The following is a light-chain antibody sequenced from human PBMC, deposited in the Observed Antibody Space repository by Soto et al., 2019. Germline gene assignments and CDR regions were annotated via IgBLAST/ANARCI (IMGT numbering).Light chain of an antibody. J-gene: IGKJ2*01. CDR2: GVS. Sequence: EMVLTQAPGTLSLSPGERATLSCRARQSVSDSSLAWYHQKPGQAPRLLIYGVSRKATGIPDTFSGSGSGTDFTLTISRLEPEDFAVYYCQRYGDSPMYTFGQGTKLEIK. CDR3: QRYGDSPMYT. V-gene: IGKV3-20*01. CDR1: QSVSDSS.